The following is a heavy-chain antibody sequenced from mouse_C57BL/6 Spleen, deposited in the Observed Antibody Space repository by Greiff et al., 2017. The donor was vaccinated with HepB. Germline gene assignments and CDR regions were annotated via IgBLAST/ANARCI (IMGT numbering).Heavy chain of an antibody. CDR3: ARDWDWYFDV. Sequence: EVQLVESGGGLVKPGGSLKLSCAASGFTFSDYGMHWVRQAPEKGLEWVAYISGGSSTIYYADTVKGRFTISRDNAKNTLFLQMTSLRSEDTAMYYCARDWDWYFDVWGTGTTVTVSS. CDR1: GFTFSDYG. J-gene: IGHJ1*03. V-gene: IGHV5-17*01. D-gene: IGHD4-1*01. CDR2: ISGGSSTI.